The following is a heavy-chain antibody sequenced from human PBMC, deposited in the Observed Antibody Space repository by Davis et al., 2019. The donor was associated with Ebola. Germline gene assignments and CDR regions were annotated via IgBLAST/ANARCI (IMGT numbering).Heavy chain of an antibody. CDR1: GGSISSYY. Sequence: MPLETLSLTCTVSGGSISSYYWSWIRQPPGKGLEWIGYIYYSGSTNYNPSLKSRVTISVDTSKNQFSLKLSSVTAADTAVYYCARDYHYDFWSGYYYYGMDVWGQGTTVTVSS. CDR2: IYYSGST. J-gene: IGHJ6*02. D-gene: IGHD3-3*01. V-gene: IGHV4-59*01. CDR3: ARDYHYDFWSGYYYYGMDV.